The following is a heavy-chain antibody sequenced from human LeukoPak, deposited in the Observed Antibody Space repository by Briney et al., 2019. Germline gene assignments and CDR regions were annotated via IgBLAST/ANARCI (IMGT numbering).Heavy chain of an antibody. Sequence: GGSLRLYCAASGFTFSTYSMNWVRQAPGRGLEWVSSISSSSGSIYYANSMKGRFTVSRDNAKNSLYLQMNSLRAEDTAVYYCARGGRMNWFFDLWGRGTLVSVSS. V-gene: IGHV3-21*01. D-gene: IGHD3-16*01. CDR3: ARGGRMNWFFDL. CDR2: ISSSSGSI. CDR1: GFTFSTYS. J-gene: IGHJ2*01.